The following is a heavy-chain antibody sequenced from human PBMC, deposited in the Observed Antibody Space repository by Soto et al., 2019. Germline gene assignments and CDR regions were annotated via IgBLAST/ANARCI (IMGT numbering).Heavy chain of an antibody. V-gene: IGHV3-23*01. J-gene: IGHJ4*02. CDR3: ARGSRDSYPGSRIFDF. Sequence: GGSLRLSCAASGFTFDSCVMSWVRQAPGKGLEWLSLISGSGRYTDYADSVKGRFTISRDNSKNTLYLQMNSLRVEDSAVYYCARGSRDSYPGSRIFDFWGRGTLVTVSS. CDR2: ISGSGRYT. CDR1: GFTFDSCV. D-gene: IGHD3-10*01.